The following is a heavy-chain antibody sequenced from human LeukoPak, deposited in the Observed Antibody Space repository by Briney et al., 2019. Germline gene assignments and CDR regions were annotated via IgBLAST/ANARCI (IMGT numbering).Heavy chain of an antibody. V-gene: IGHV1-69*02. Sequence: SVKVSCKASGGTFSSYTISWVRQAPGQGLEWMGRIIPILGIANYAQKFQGRVTITADKSTSTAYMELSSLRPEDTAVYYCARNDYYDSSGYHYWFDPWGQGTLVTVSS. CDR2: IIPILGIA. J-gene: IGHJ5*02. D-gene: IGHD3-22*01. CDR3: ARNDYYDSSGYHYWFDP. CDR1: GGTFSSYT.